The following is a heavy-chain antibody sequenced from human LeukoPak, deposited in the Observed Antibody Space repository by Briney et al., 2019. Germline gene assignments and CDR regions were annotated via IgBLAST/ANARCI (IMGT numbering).Heavy chain of an antibody. CDR1: GFTFSSYG. CDR2: IWYDGSNK. D-gene: IGHD2-2*02. V-gene: IGHV3-33*01. Sequence: GGSLRLSCAASGFTFSSYGMHWVRQAPGKGLEWVAVIWYDGSNKYYADSVKGRFTISRDNSKNTLYLQMNSLRAEDTAVYFCARAGGYCSSTSCYNVYYYGMDVWGQGTTVTVSS. J-gene: IGHJ6*02. CDR3: ARAGGYCSSTSCYNVYYYGMDV.